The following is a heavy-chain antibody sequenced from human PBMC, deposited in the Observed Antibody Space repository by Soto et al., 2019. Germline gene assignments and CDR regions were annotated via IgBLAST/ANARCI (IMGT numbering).Heavy chain of an antibody. CDR3: ASLLNGSGSSDQYYFDY. CDR2: IYHSGST. D-gene: IGHD1-26*01. V-gene: IGHV4-4*02. CDR1: GGSISSSNW. J-gene: IGHJ4*02. Sequence: SETLSLTCAVSGGSISSSNWWSWVRQPPGKGLEWIGEIYHSGSTNYNPSLKSRVTISVDKSKNQFSLKLSSVTAADTAVYYCASLLNGSGSSDQYYFDYWGQGTLVTVSS.